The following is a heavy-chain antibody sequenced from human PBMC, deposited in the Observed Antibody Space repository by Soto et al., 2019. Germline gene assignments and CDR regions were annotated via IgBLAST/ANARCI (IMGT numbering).Heavy chain of an antibody. Sequence: PGGSLRLSCAASGFTFSDYFLTWIRQAPGKGLEWVSYISSSGSDIYYADSVKGRFTISRDNAQNSLYLQMNSLRAEDTAVYYCARDLFYGMDVWGQGTTVNV. V-gene: IGHV3-11*01. CDR2: ISSSGSDI. CDR3: ARDLFYGMDV. CDR1: GFTFSDYF. J-gene: IGHJ6*02.